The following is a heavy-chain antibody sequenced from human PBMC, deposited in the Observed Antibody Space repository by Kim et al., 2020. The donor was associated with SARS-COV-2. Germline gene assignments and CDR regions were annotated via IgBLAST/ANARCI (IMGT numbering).Heavy chain of an antibody. CDR3: ARVPPPFYDFWSGYYYDY. J-gene: IGHJ4*02. CDR1: GYTFTSYA. V-gene: IGHV7-4-1*02. Sequence: ASVKVSCKASGYTFTSYAMNWVRQAPGQGLEWMGWINTNTGNPTYAQGFTGRFVFSLDTSVSTAYLQISSLKAEDTAVYYCARVPPPFYDFWSGYYYDYWGQGTLVTVSS. CDR2: INTNTGNP. D-gene: IGHD3-3*01.